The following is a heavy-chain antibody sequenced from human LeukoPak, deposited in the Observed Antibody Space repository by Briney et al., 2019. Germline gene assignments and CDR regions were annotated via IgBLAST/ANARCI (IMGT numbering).Heavy chain of an antibody. CDR3: ARAISWNGAQGHMDV. J-gene: IGHJ6*03. Sequence: GGSLRLSCAASGFSFSDYWMHWVRQAPGKGLVWVSRINSDGRNIAYADSVKGRFTISRDNAENTLYLEMNSLTIEDTAVYYCARAISWNGAQGHMDVWGKGTTVTVS. CDR2: INSDGRNI. D-gene: IGHD1-1*01. CDR1: GFSFSDYW. V-gene: IGHV3-74*03.